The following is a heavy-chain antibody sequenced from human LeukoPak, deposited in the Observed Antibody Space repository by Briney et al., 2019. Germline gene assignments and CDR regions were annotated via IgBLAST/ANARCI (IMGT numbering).Heavy chain of an antibody. Sequence: SVKVSCKASGFTFTNSAIQWVRQARGQRPEWIGWLVVDSGYIKYAQKFQERVTIRGDMSTSTAYMELSSLRSEDTAVYYCAAATYYFGSGSYPFDKWGQGTLVTVSS. CDR1: GFTFTNSA. J-gene: IGHJ4*02. V-gene: IGHV1-58*02. CDR2: LVVDSGYI. CDR3: AAATYYFGSGSYPFDK. D-gene: IGHD3-10*01.